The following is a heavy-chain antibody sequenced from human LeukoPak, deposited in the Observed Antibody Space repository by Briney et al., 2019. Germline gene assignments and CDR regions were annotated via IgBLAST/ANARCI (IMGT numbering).Heavy chain of an antibody. V-gene: IGHV3-23*01. CDR1: GFTFSSYA. J-gene: IGHJ5*02. D-gene: IGHD3-22*01. Sequence: GGSLRLSCAASGFTFSSYAMSWVRQAPGKGLEGVSGISGSGVSTYYADSVKGRFTISTDNSKNTLYLQMNSLRAEDTAVYYCAKSRWTYYDCGESWGQGTLVTVSS. CDR3: AKSRWTYYDCGES. CDR2: ISGSGVST.